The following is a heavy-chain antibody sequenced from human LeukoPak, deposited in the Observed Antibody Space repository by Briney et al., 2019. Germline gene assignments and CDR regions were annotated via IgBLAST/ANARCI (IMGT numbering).Heavy chain of an antibody. CDR1: GGSISSYY. Sequence: SETLSLTCTVSGGSISSYYWSWIRQPPGKGLEWIGYIYYSGSTNYNPSLKSRVTISVDTSKNQFSLKLTSLTDADTAVYYCARQPIGWGSWSAFDIWGQGTMVTVSS. D-gene: IGHD7-27*01. V-gene: IGHV4-59*08. CDR2: IYYSGST. J-gene: IGHJ3*02. CDR3: ARQPIGWGSWSAFDI.